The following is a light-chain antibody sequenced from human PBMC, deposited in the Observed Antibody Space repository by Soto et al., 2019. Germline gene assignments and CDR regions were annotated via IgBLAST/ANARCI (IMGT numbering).Light chain of an antibody. Sequence: DIQLTQSPSTLPASVGDRVTITCRASQSISNWLAWYHQTPGTAPKLLIYHASTLESGVPSRFSGSGSGTEFTLAISSLQPGDFATYYCQQYNSFWTFGQGTKVDI. CDR3: QQYNSFWT. J-gene: IGKJ1*01. CDR1: QSISNW. CDR2: HAS. V-gene: IGKV1-5*01.